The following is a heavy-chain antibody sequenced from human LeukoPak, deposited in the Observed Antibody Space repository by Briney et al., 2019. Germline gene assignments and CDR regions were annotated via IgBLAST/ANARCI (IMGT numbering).Heavy chain of an antibody. D-gene: IGHD5-12*01. Sequence: GESLKISCKGSGYSFATYWIGWVRQMPGKGLEWMGIIYPGDSDTRYSPSFQGQVTISADKSISTAFLQWSSLKSSDTAMYYCARGDVATLDYWGQGTLVTVSS. J-gene: IGHJ4*02. CDR2: IYPGDSDT. CDR1: GYSFATYW. CDR3: ARGDVATLDY. V-gene: IGHV5-51*01.